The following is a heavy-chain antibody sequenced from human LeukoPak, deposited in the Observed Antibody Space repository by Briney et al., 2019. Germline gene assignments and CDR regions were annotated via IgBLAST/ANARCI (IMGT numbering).Heavy chain of an antibody. CDR1: AYSINSGYY. Sequence: PSETLSLTCAASAYSINSGYYWGWIRQPPGKGLEWIGSIYHSGSTYYNPSLKSRVTISVDTSKNQFSLNLSSVTAADTAVYYCARSAGDLYDAFDIWGQGTMVTVSS. CDR3: ARSAGDLYDAFDI. V-gene: IGHV4-38-2*01. CDR2: IYHSGST. J-gene: IGHJ3*02. D-gene: IGHD7-27*01.